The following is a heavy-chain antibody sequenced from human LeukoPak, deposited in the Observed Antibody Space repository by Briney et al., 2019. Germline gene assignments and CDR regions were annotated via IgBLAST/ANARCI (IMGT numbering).Heavy chain of an antibody. CDR3: ARDLDYGSGSSPIDP. CDR1: GYTFTGYY. J-gene: IGHJ5*02. CDR2: INPNSGGT. D-gene: IGHD3-10*01. V-gene: IGHV1-2*02. Sequence: GASVKVSCKASGYTFTGYYMHWVRQAPGQGLEWMGWINPNSGGTNYAQKFQGRVTMTRDTSISTAYMELSRLRSDDMAVYYCARDLDYGSGSSPIDPWGQGTLVTVSS.